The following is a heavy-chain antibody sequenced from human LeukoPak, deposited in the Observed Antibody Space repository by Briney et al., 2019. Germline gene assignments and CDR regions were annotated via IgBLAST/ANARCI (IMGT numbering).Heavy chain of an antibody. Sequence: SEALSLTCAVYGGSFSGYYWSWIRQPPGKGLEWIGEIGHSGDTKYNASLKSRVSLSVDTSKNQISLKMNFVTAADTALYYCVRGHLRTGTREFDSWGQGTLVIVSS. CDR2: IGHSGDT. J-gene: IGHJ4*02. V-gene: IGHV4-34*01. CDR1: GGSFSGYY. D-gene: IGHD1-7*01. CDR3: VRGHLRTGTREFDS.